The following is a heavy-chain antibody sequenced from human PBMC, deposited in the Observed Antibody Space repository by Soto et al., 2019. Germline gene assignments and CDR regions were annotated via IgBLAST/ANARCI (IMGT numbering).Heavy chain of an antibody. CDR2: ISSSSSTI. CDR3: ARESLRPMDY. Sequence: EVQLVESGGGLVQPGGSLRLSCAASGFTFSSYSMNWVRQAPGKGLEWVSYISSSSSTIYYADSVKGRFTISRDNAKNSLYLQMNSLRAEETAVYYCARESLRPMDYWGQGTLVTVSS. CDR1: GFTFSSYS. D-gene: IGHD5-12*01. J-gene: IGHJ4*02. V-gene: IGHV3-48*01.